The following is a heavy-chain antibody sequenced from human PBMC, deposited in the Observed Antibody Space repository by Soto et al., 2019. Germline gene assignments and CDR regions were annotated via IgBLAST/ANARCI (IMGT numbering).Heavy chain of an antibody. V-gene: IGHV5-51*01. Sequence: PGESLKISCKGSGYSFTSYWIGWVRQMPGKGLEWMGIIYPGDSDTRYSPSFQGQVTISADKSISTAYLQWSSLKASDTAMYYCAREHDFWSGGSLTGADYYYYGMDVWGQGTTVTVSS. CDR1: GYSFTSYW. J-gene: IGHJ6*02. CDR3: AREHDFWSGGSLTGADYYYYGMDV. CDR2: IYPGDSDT. D-gene: IGHD3-3*01.